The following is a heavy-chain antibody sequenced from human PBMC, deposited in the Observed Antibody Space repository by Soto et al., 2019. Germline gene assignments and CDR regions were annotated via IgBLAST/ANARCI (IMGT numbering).Heavy chain of an antibody. J-gene: IGHJ4*02. CDR2: ISYDGSNK. V-gene: IGHV3-30*18. D-gene: IGHD3-22*01. Sequence: QVQLVESGGGVVQPGRSLRLSCAASGFTFSSYGMHCVRQAPGKGLEWVAVISYDGSNKYYADSVKGRFTISRDNSKNTLYLQMNSLRAEDTAVYYCAKDQHRYYDSSGYYEKWGQGTLVTVSS. CDR1: GFTFSSYG. CDR3: AKDQHRYYDSSGYYEK.